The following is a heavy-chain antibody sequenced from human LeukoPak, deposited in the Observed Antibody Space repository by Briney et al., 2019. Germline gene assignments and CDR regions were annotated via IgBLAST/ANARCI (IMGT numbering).Heavy chain of an antibody. CDR1: GFTFSTYA. J-gene: IGHJ6*03. Sequence: GGSLRLSCAASGFTFSTYAIHWVRQAPGKGLKWVAVISYDGSDKYYADSVKGRFTISRDNSKNTLYLQMNSLRAEDTAVYYCARERTISQRLATYYYYYMDVWGKGTTVTVSS. D-gene: IGHD4/OR15-4a*01. CDR2: ISYDGSDK. CDR3: ARERTISQRLATYYYYYMDV. V-gene: IGHV3-30*04.